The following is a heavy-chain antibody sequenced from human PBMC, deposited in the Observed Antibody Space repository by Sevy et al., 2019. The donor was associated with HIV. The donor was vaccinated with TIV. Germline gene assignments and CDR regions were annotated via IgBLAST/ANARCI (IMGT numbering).Heavy chain of an antibody. CDR1: GFTFSSYS. V-gene: IGHV3-21*01. D-gene: IGHD1-1*01. CDR3: ARDPETGTKPYYFDY. J-gene: IGHJ4*02. CDR2: ISSSSSYI. Sequence: GGSLRLSCPASGFTFSSYSMNWVRQAPGKGLEWVSSISSSSSYIYYADSVKGRFTISRDNAKNSLYLQMNSLRAEDTAVYYCARDPETGTKPYYFDYWGQGTLVTVSS.